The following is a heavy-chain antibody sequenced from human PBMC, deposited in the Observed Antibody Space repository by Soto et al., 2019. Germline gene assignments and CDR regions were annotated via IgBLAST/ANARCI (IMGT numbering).Heavy chain of an antibody. CDR2: ISGSGGST. J-gene: IGHJ5*02. CDR1: GFTFSSYA. D-gene: IGHD4-4*01. Sequence: EVQLLESGGGLVQPGGSLRLSCAASGFTFSSYAMSWVRQAPGKGLEWVSAISGSGGSTYYADSVKGRFTISRDNSKNTLYLQMNSLRAEDTAVYYCAKRGDTVTTVERRTFDPWGQGTLVTVSS. V-gene: IGHV3-23*01. CDR3: AKRGDTVTTVERRTFDP.